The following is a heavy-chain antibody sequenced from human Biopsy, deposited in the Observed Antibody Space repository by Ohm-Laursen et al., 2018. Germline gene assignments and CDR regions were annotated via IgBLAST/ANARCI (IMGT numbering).Heavy chain of an antibody. CDR1: GESSSGYF. J-gene: IGHJ6*02. CDR2: INQSGST. CDR3: ARGSGYFKLDV. Sequence: SETLSLTCAVNGESSSGYFWNWIRQPPGKGLEWIGEINQSGSTKYNPSLKRRATLSAKSSNSQFFLRLTSGTAADTAIYYCARGSGYFKLDVWGQGATVTVSS. V-gene: IGHV4-34*01. D-gene: IGHD5-12*01.